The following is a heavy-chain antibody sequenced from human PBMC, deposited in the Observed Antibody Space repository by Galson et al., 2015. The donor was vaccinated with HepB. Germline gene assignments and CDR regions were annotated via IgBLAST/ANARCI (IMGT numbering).Heavy chain of an antibody. CDR1: GGSISSSSYY. CDR2: IYYSGST. D-gene: IGHD3-9*01. J-gene: IGHJ6*02. Sequence: TLSLTCTVSGGSISSSSYYWGWIRQPPGKGLEWIGSIYYSGSTYYNPSLKSRVTISVDTSKNQFSLKLSSVTAADTAVYYCARQYFEDYYGMDVWGQGTTVTVSS. CDR3: ARQYFEDYYGMDV. V-gene: IGHV4-39*01.